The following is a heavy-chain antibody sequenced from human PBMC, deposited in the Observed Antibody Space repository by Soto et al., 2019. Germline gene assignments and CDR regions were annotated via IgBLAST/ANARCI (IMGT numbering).Heavy chain of an antibody. J-gene: IGHJ6*02. CDR2: INNAGTT. Sequence: EVQLVESGGTLVQPGGSLKLPCAASGFDASVNFMTWVRQAPGKGLEWVTAINNAGTTFYADSVKGRFSISRADSKNTLYLQMNSLRVEDTAMYYCVRENYYYGMDVWGQGTAVTVSS. CDR1: GFDASVNF. CDR3: VRENYYYGMDV. V-gene: IGHV3-66*01.